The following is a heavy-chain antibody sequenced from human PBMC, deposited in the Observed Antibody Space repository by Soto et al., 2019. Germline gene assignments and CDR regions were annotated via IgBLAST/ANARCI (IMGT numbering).Heavy chain of an antibody. CDR1: GFTFISYG. CDR3: AKDAPYYYDSSGYYGPFDY. CDR2: ISYDGGNK. Sequence: PGGSLRLSCAASGFTFISYGIHFFRQSPVKWLEWVALISYDGGNKYYADSVKGRFTISRDNSKNTLYLQMNSLRDEDTAVYYCAKDAPYYYDSSGYYGPFDYWGQGTLVTVSS. V-gene: IGHV3-30*18. D-gene: IGHD3-22*01. J-gene: IGHJ4*02.